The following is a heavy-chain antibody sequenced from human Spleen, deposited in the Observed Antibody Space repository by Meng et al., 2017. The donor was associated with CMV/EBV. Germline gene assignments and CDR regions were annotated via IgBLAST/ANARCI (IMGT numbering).Heavy chain of an antibody. CDR3: ARGRRYCSSTSCYNWFDP. CDR1: TFTSYD. V-gene: IGHV1-8*01. Sequence: TFTSYDINWVRQATGQGLEWMGWMNPNSGNTGYAQKFQGRATMTRNTSISTAYMELSSLRSEDTAVYYCARGRRYCSSTSCYNWFDPWGQGTLVTVSS. CDR2: MNPNSGNT. J-gene: IGHJ5*02. D-gene: IGHD2-2*01.